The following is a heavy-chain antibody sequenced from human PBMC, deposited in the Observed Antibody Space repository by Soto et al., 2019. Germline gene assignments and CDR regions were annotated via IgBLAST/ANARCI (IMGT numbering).Heavy chain of an antibody. Sequence: ASVTLCWEAARDTLRKINRYWVRPAPRQRLEWMGWINGGVGAMRSSQKFQGRLTITRDASANTVDLDLSSLGPEDTAVYYFSRARAVAPGGLTGFAPWGQGTLVTVSS. J-gene: IGHJ5*02. D-gene: IGHD2-2*01. CDR2: INGGVGAM. V-gene: IGHV1-3*01. CDR3: SRARAVAPGGLTGFAP. CDR1: RDTLRKIN.